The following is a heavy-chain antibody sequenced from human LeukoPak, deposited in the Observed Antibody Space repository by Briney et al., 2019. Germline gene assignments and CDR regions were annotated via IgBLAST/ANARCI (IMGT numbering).Heavy chain of an antibody. Sequence: SGGSLRLSCAASGFTFSSYAMSWVRQAPGKGLEWVSAISGSGGSTYYADSVKGRFTISRDNSKNTLYLQMNSLRAEGTAVYYCAKTSPPGDIVATIPQKVVVVAATPFDYWGQGTLVTVSS. J-gene: IGHJ4*02. D-gene: IGHD2-15*01. CDR1: GFTFSSYA. V-gene: IGHV3-23*01. CDR2: ISGSGGST. CDR3: AKTSPPGDIVATIPQKVVVVAATPFDY.